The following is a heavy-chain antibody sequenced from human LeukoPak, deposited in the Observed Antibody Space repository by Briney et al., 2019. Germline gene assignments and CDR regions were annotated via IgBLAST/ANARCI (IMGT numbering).Heavy chain of an antibody. Sequence: GGSLRLSCAASGFSFPTHSFHWVRQSPGKGLEWVAYIGSSSSTIYQAKSMKGRISISRDNAKNSLFLQMSSLRVEDTAVYYCARDPYHYDSSDYGDYWGQGTLVTVSS. D-gene: IGHD3-22*01. J-gene: IGHJ4*02. CDR1: GFSFPTHS. CDR2: IGSSSSTI. CDR3: ARDPYHYDSSDYGDY. V-gene: IGHV3-48*04.